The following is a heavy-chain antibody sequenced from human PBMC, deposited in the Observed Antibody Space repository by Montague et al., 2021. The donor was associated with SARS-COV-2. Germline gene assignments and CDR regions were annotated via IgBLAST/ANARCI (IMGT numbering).Heavy chain of an antibody. CDR3: AKDRRSEGATIDY. D-gene: IGHD1-26*01. CDR1: GFTFSSYG. Sequence: SLRLSCAASGFTFSSYGMHWVRQAPGKGLEWVAVIWYDGSNKYYADSVKGRFTISRDNFKNTLYLQMNSLRAEDTAVFYCAKDRRSEGATIDYWGQGTLVTVSS. CDR2: IWYDGSNK. V-gene: IGHV3-33*06. J-gene: IGHJ4*02.